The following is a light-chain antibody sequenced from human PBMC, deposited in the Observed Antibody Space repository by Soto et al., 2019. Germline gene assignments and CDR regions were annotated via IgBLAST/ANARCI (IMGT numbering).Light chain of an antibody. CDR1: QSVGTY. CDR2: DAS. J-gene: IGKJ3*01. CDR3: QQRSNWPGT. V-gene: IGKV3-11*01. Sequence: EIVLTQSPATLSLSPGERAILSCRASQSVGTYLAWYQQKPGQAPRLLIYDASNRATGIPARFGGSGSGTYFTLTIKSLEPKDFAVYYCQQRSNWPGTFGPGTKVDIK.